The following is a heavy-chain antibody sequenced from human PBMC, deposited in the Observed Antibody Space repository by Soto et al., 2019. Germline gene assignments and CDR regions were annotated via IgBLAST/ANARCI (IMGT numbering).Heavy chain of an antibody. J-gene: IGHJ6*02. CDR3: VRDSSRKDV. CDR2: ISSAGSFL. V-gene: IGHV3-21*06. Sequence: WGTLRLSCATSRVTLSNFKMYWVRLAPGNGQDWVADISSAGSFLYYADSVTCRFALSRDAARDSLYLPMTCLRAEDTAVYYCVRDSSRKDVWGQGTTVTVSS. CDR1: RVTLSNFK.